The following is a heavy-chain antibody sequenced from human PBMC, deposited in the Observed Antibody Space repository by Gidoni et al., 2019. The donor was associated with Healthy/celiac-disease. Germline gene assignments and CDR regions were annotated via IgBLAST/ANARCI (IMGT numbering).Heavy chain of an antibody. CDR1: GFTFSNYA. CDR3: AKARIRVVPAAAVDF. D-gene: IGHD2-2*01. V-gene: IGHV3-23*01. J-gene: IGHJ4*02. Sequence: VQLLESGGGLVQPGGSLRLSCAASGFTFSNYAMSWVRQAPGKGLEWSSGISGSGDTTYYADSVKGRFTISRDNSKNTLCLQMNSLRAEDTAVYYCAKARIRVVPAAAVDFWGRGTLVTVSS. CDR2: ISGSGDTT.